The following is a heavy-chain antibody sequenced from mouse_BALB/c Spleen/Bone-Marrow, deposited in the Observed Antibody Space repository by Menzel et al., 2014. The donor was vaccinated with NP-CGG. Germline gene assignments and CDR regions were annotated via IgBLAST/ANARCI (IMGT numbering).Heavy chain of an antibody. V-gene: IGHV1-9*01. CDR1: GYTFSSYW. CDR3: ARDYMYDGAIDY. CDR2: ILPGSGTT. D-gene: IGHD2-14*01. Sequence: VQLQESGAELMKPGASVKISCKATGYTFSSYWIEWVKQRPGHGLEWIGEILPGSGTTNYNENFKGKATFTADTSSNTAYMQLSSLTSEDSVVYFCARDYMYDGAIDYWGLGTSVTVSS. J-gene: IGHJ4*01.